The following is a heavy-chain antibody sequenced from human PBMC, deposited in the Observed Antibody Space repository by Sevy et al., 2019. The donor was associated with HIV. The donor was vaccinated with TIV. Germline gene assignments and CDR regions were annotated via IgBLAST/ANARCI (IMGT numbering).Heavy chain of an antibody. CDR2: ISGSGGST. J-gene: IGHJ4*02. D-gene: IGHD5-12*01. Sequence: ESLKISCAASGFTFSSYAMSWVRQAPGKGLEWVSAISGSGGSTYYADSVKGRFTISRDNSKNTLYLQMNSLRAEDTAVYYCAKDTSASGYDLYYFDYWGQGTLVTVSS. V-gene: IGHV3-23*01. CDR3: AKDTSASGYDLYYFDY. CDR1: GFTFSSYA.